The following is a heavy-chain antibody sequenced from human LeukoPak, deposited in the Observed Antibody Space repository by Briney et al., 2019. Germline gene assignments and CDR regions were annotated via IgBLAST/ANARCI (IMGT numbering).Heavy chain of an antibody. D-gene: IGHD6-13*01. V-gene: IGHV3-7*01. CDR3: ARDGTAAGLYFDL. CDR1: GFTFSDYW. CDR2: IKQDGGEK. J-gene: IGHJ4*01. Sequence: PGGSLRLSCAVSGFTFSDYWMNWVRQAPGKGLEWVASIKQDGGEKSYVDSVKGRFTISRDNPKNSLYLQMSSLRAEDTAVYYCARDGTAAGLYFDLWGQGTLVTVSS.